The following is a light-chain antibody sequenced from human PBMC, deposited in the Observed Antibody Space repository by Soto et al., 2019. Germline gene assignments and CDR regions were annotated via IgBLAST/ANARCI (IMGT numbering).Light chain of an antibody. Sequence: EIVLTQSPATLSLSPGERATLSCRASQSVSSFLAWYQQKPGQAPRLLIYDASNRATGIPARFSGSGSGTAFTLTISSLEPEDFALYYCQQRSSWPRTFGQGTKVEIK. J-gene: IGKJ1*01. CDR3: QQRSSWPRT. CDR2: DAS. V-gene: IGKV3-11*01. CDR1: QSVSSF.